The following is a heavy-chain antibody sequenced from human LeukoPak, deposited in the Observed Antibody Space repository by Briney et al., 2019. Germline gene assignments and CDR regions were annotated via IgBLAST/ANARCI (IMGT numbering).Heavy chain of an antibody. CDR2: MNPNSGNT. CDR3: ARGGYYDILTGYSPGVDY. D-gene: IGHD3-9*01. CDR1: GYTFTSYD. J-gene: IGHJ4*02. Sequence: ASVKVSCKASGYTFTSYDINWVRQATRQGLEWMGWMNPNSGNTGYAQKFQGRVTMTRNTSISTAYMELSSLRSEDTAVYYCARGGYYDILTGYSPGVDYWGQGTLVTVSS. V-gene: IGHV1-8*01.